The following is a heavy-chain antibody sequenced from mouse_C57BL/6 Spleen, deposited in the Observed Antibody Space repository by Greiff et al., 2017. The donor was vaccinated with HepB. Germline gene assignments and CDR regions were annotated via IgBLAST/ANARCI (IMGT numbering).Heavy chain of an antibody. Sequence: VQLQQSGTVLARPGASVKMSCKTSGYTFTSYWMHWVKQRPGQGLEWIGAIYPGNSDTSYNQKFKGKAKLTAVTSASTAYMELSSLTNEDSAVYYCTRGDYYGSSYGDYWGQGTTLTVSS. D-gene: IGHD1-1*01. CDR2: IYPGNSDT. V-gene: IGHV1-5*01. CDR1: GYTFTSYW. CDR3: TRGDYYGSSYGDY. J-gene: IGHJ2*01.